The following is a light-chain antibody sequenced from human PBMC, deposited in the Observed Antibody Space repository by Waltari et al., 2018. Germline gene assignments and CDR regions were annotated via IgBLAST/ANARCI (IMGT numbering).Light chain of an antibody. CDR3: SSYTTGSTRYV. J-gene: IGLJ1*01. Sequence: QSALTQPASVSGSPGQSITTSCNGTSSVLGAYTFVSWYQKHSGKAPKVSIYDVNNRPSGVSSRFSGSKSGNTASLTISGLQAEDEADYYCSSYTTGSTRYVFGSGTKVTVL. CDR1: SSVLGAYTF. CDR2: DVN. V-gene: IGLV2-14*03.